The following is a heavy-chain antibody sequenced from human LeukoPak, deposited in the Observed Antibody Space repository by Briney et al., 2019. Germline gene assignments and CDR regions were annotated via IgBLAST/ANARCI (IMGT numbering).Heavy chain of an antibody. D-gene: IGHD3-22*01. CDR2: IYYSGST. Sequence: SETLSLTCTVSGGSISSGVYYWSWIRQHPGKGLEWIGYIYYSGSTYYNPSLKSRVTISVDTSKNQFSLKLTSVTAADTAVYYCAREGDSGGNVGYWGQGTLVIVSS. CDR3: AREGDSGGNVGY. V-gene: IGHV4-31*03. CDR1: GGSISSGVYY. J-gene: IGHJ4*02.